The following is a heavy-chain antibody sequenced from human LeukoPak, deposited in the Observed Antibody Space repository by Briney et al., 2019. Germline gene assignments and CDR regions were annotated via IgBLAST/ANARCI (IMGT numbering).Heavy chain of an antibody. CDR1: GFTFSSYA. Sequence: GGSLRLSCATSGFTFSSYAMTWVRQAPGKGLEWVSLISASGGSTYYADSVKGRFTISRDNSKNIAYLQMNSLRVEDTAQYFCANDRDCSGISCYRTAFDHWGQGTLVAVSS. CDR3: ANDRDCSGISCYRTAFDH. V-gene: IGHV3-23*01. J-gene: IGHJ5*02. D-gene: IGHD4-23*01. CDR2: ISASGGST.